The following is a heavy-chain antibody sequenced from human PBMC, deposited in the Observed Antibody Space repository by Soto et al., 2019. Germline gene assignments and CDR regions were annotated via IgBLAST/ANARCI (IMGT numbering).Heavy chain of an antibody. CDR3: TRLSDTTTEGFDY. Sequence: EVQLVESGGGLVQPGGSLKLSCAASGFTFSVSAIHWVRLSSGKGLGWLGRIRGKGKDYATAYAASVKGRFTVSRDDSMNTAYLEMNSLKTEDTAVYYCTRLSDTTTEGFDYWGRGTLVTVAS. J-gene: IGHJ4*02. V-gene: IGHV3-73*02. CDR1: GFTFSVSA. CDR2: IRGKGKDYAT. D-gene: IGHD1-26*01.